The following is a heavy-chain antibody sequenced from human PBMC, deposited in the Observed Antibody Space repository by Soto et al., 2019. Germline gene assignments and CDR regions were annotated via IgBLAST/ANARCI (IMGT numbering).Heavy chain of an antibody. CDR2: ISAYSGNS. D-gene: IGHD3-10*01. Sequence: VTETLMATVYSGTRCGVSWVLQAPGQGLEWMGWISAYSGNSNYAQKFQGRVTMTTDTSTSTAYMELRSLTSDDTAVYYCARDAIMVRGVITVTDYWGQGTLVTVSS. J-gene: IGHJ4*02. V-gene: IGHV1-18*04. CDR1: VYSGTRCG. CDR3: ARDAIMVRGVITVTDY.